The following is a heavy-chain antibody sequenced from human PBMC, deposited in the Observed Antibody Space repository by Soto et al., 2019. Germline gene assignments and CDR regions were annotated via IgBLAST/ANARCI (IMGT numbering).Heavy chain of an antibody. Sequence: QVQLQQWGAGLLKPSETLSLTCAVYAGSFSDNYWSWIRQPPGKGLEWIGEINQSGSTNYNPSLKSRVTISVDTSKTQFSLKLSSVTAADTAVYYCARGLTYCSSTTCAETRFDPWGQGTLVTVSS. CDR1: AGSFSDNY. D-gene: IGHD2-2*01. J-gene: IGHJ5*02. CDR3: ARGLTYCSSTTCAETRFDP. V-gene: IGHV4-34*01. CDR2: INQSGST.